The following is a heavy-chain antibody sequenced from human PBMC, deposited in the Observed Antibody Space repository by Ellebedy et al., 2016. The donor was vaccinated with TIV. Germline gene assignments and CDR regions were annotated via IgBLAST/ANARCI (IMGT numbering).Heavy chain of an antibody. CDR2: IRQEGDEI. D-gene: IGHD4-17*01. CDR3: ARRASYGDYAVQVNPWFDP. V-gene: IGHV3-7*01. J-gene: IGHJ5*02. CDR1: GFNFRSYW. Sequence: GESLKISCAASGFNFRSYWMTWVRQAPGKGLEWVAKIRQEGDEIYYVESVKGRFTISRDNAKNSLFLQMNSLRVEETAVYYCARRASYGDYAVQVNPWFDPWGQGTLVTVSS.